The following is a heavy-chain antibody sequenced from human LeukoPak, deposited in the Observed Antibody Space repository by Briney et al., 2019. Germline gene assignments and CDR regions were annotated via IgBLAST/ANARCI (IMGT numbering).Heavy chain of an antibody. J-gene: IGHJ4*02. CDR3: ARTYSSSWYGMFDY. D-gene: IGHD6-13*01. CDR1: GYTFSGYY. Sequence: ASVKVSCKASGYTFSGYYMHWVRQAPGQGLEWMGWINPNSGGTNYAQKFQGRVTMTRDTSISTAYMELSRLRSDDTAVYYCARTYSSSWYGMFDYWGQGTLVTVSS. CDR2: INPNSGGT. V-gene: IGHV1-2*02.